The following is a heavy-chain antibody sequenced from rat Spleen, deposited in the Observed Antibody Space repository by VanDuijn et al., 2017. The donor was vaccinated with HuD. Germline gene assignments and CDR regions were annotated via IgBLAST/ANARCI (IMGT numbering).Heavy chain of an antibody. CDR3: ARAGSAAISLGNWFAY. CDR1: GFSLTSYN. CDR2: VGSDGDT. J-gene: IGHJ3*01. D-gene: IGHD1-2*01. V-gene: IGHV2-32*01. Sequence: QVQLKESGPGLVQPSQTLSLTCTVSGFSLTSYNVHWVRQPPGKGLEWMGVVGSDGDTSYNAGLKSRLSISRDTSKSQVFLTMSSLQTEDTATYYCARAGSAAISLGNWFAYWGQGSLVTVSS.